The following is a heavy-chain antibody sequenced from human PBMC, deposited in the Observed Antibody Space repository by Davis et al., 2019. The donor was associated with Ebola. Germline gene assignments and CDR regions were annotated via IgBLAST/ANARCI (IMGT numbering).Heavy chain of an antibody. CDR2: IYYSGST. CDR3: AREADIVGGQDGY. D-gene: IGHD2-15*01. CDR1: GGSISSGGYY. J-gene: IGHJ4*02. Sequence: PSETLSLTCTVSGGSISSGGYYWSWIRQHPGKGLEWIGYIYYSGSTYYNPSLKSRVTISVGTSKNQFSLKLSSVTAADTAVYYCAREADIVGGQDGYWGQGTLVTVSS. V-gene: IGHV4-31*03.